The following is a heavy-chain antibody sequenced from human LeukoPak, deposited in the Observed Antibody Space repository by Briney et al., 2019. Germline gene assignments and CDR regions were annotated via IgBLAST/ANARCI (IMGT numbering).Heavy chain of an antibody. V-gene: IGHV3-33*01. D-gene: IGHD4-17*01. CDR1: GFTFSSYG. Sequence: GRSLRLSCAASGFTFSSYGMHWVRQAPGKGLEWVAVIWYDGSNKYYADSEKGRFTISRDNSKNTLYLQMNSLRAEDTAVYYCAREGIYGDYDYYYYGMDVWGQGTTVTVSS. CDR3: AREGIYGDYDYYYYGMDV. J-gene: IGHJ6*02. CDR2: IWYDGSNK.